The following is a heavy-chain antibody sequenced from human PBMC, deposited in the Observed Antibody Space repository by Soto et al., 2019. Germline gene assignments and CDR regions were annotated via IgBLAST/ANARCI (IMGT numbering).Heavy chain of an antibody. Sequence: PSEILSLTCTVSGGSISSYYWSWIRQPPGKGLEWIGYIYYSGSTNYNPSLKSRVTISVDTSKNQFSLKLSSVTAADTAVYYCAREGIAARHRYNWFDPWGQGTLVTVSS. V-gene: IGHV4-59*01. J-gene: IGHJ5*02. CDR1: GGSISSYY. CDR3: AREGIAARHRYNWFDP. D-gene: IGHD6-6*01. CDR2: IYYSGST.